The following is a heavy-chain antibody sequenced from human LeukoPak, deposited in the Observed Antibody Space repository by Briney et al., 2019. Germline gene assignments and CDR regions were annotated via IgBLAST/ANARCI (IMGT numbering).Heavy chain of an antibody. V-gene: IGHV3-23*01. D-gene: IGHD3-16*01. CDR1: GFTFSNAW. Sequence: PGGSLRLSCAASGFTFSNAWMSWVRQAPGKGLEWVSGISDSGAGKYYADSVKGHFTISRDNSKNTLYLQLSSLRAEDTAVYYCAKDWLSVVDLGANWFDPWGQGTLVTVSS. J-gene: IGHJ5*02. CDR2: ISDSGAGK. CDR3: AKDWLSVVDLGANWFDP.